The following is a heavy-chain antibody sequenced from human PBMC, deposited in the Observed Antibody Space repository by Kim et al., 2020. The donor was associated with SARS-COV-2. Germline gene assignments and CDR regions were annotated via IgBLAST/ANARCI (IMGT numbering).Heavy chain of an antibody. D-gene: IGHD3-9*01. J-gene: IGHJ3*02. CDR2: IYHSGST. Sequence: SETLSLTCAVSGGSISSSNWWSWVRQPPGKGLEWIWEIYHSGSTNYNPSLKSRVTISVDKSKNQFSLKLSSVTAADTAVYYCARAWGRYFDWLPPRGAFDIWGQGTIVTVSS. CDR3: ARAWGRYFDWLPPRGAFDI. CDR1: GGSISSSNW. V-gene: IGHV4-4*02.